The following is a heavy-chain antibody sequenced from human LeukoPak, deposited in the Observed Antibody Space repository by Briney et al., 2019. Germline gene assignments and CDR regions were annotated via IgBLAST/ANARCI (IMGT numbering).Heavy chain of an antibody. Sequence: GGSLRLSCAASGFTFNNYAVSWVRQAPGKGLKWVSLISGTGVTYYAGSVKGRFTTSRDDSKNTLYLQMNSLRAEDTALYYCASPRRGPGADYWGQGTLVTVSS. CDR3: ASPRRGPGADY. V-gene: IGHV3-23*01. CDR2: ISGTGVT. CDR1: GFTFNNYA. D-gene: IGHD3-10*01. J-gene: IGHJ4*02.